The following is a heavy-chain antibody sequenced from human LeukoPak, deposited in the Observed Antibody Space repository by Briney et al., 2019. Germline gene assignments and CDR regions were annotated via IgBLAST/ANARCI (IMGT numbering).Heavy chain of an antibody. J-gene: IGHJ3*02. CDR1: GFTFSSYA. V-gene: IGHV3-30*04. CDR3: ASPIGYCSSTSCPGVAFDI. CDR2: ISYDGSNK. Sequence: PGGSLRLSCAASGFTFSSYAMHWVRQAPGKGLEWVAVISYDGSNKYYADSVKGRFTISRDNSKNTLYLQMNSLRAEDTAVYYCASPIGYCSSTSCPGVAFDIWGQGTMVTVSS. D-gene: IGHD2-2*01.